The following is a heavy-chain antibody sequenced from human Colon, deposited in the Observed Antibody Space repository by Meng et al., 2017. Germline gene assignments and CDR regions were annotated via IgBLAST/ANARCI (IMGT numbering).Heavy chain of an antibody. D-gene: IGHD1-7*01. Sequence: QRPRQESGPGVVKLSGTLSLTCAVSGGSISSGDWWSWVRQPPGKGLEWIAEIDHTGNTNYNPSLKSRVTISVDKSKNQFSLKLSFMTAADTAVYYCARVGPGELPNFFDPWGQGTLVTVSS. J-gene: IGHJ5*02. CDR3: ARVGPGELPNFFDP. CDR2: IDHTGNT. CDR1: GGSISSGDW. V-gene: IGHV4-4*02.